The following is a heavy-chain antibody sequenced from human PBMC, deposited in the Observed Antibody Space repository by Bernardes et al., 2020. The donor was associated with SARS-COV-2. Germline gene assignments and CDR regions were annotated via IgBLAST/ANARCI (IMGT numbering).Heavy chain of an antibody. CDR1: GGSISSYY. J-gene: IGHJ3*02. V-gene: IGHV4-4*07. Sequence: ETLSLTCTVSGGSISSYYWSWIRQPAGKGLEWIGRIYTSGSTNYNPSLKSRVTMSVDTSKNQFSLKLSSVTAADTAVYYCARSTFRDCSGGSCYPSDAFDIWGQGTMVTVSS. CDR3: ARSTFRDCSGGSCYPSDAFDI. D-gene: IGHD2-15*01. CDR2: IYTSGST.